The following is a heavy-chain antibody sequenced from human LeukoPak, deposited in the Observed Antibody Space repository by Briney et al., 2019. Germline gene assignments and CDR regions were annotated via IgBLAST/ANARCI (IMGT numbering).Heavy chain of an antibody. D-gene: IGHD3-16*01. Sequence: GGSLRLSCAASGFSFSTYWMHWVRQVPGKGPEWVSHITPDGSRTNYADSVKGRFTISRDNAKNTLYLQMNSLRAGDTAVYYCSSQISRGGNWGQGTLVTVSS. CDR2: ITPDGSRT. V-gene: IGHV3-74*01. J-gene: IGHJ4*02. CDR3: SSQISRGGN. CDR1: GFSFSTYW.